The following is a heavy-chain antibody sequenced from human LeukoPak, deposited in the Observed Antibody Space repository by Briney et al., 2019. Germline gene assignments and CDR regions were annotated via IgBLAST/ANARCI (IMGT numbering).Heavy chain of an antibody. Sequence: GGSLRLSCAASGFTFSSYAMSWVRQAPGKGLEWVSAISGSGGATYYADSVKGRFTISRDNSKNRLYVQMNSLRAEDTAVYYCAKDLSPFYDSSGYHAFDIWGQGTMVTVYS. D-gene: IGHD3-22*01. CDR3: AKDLSPFYDSSGYHAFDI. CDR1: GFTFSSYA. V-gene: IGHV3-23*01. J-gene: IGHJ3*02. CDR2: ISGSGGAT.